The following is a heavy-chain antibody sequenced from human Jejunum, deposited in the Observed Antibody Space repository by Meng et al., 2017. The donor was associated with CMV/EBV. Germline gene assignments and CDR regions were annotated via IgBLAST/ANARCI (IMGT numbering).Heavy chain of an antibody. CDR1: GFNFESAE. J-gene: IGHJ4*02. Sequence: CAASGFNFESAEMNWVRQTPGKGLEWVSYISGPGKAIYYADSVRGRFTISRDNAKNSLSLQMSGLRAEDTAVYYCARLQWAAFDFLGQGTLVTVSS. CDR2: ISGPGKAI. CDR3: ARLQWAAFDF. D-gene: IGHD4-11*01. V-gene: IGHV3-48*03.